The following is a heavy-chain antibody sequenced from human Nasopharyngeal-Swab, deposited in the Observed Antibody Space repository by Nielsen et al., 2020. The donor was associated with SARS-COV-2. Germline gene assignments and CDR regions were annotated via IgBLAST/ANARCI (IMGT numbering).Heavy chain of an antibody. Sequence: GESLKISCAASGFTLSSFWMTWVRQAPGKGLGWVANIKQDGSEKYYVDSVKGRFTISRDNAKNSLYLQMNSLRAEDTAVYYCARLSGSSWDFDLWGRGTLVTVSS. V-gene: IGHV3-7*01. D-gene: IGHD6-13*01. CDR2: IKQDGSEK. CDR3: ARLSGSSWDFDL. J-gene: IGHJ2*01. CDR1: GFTLSSFW.